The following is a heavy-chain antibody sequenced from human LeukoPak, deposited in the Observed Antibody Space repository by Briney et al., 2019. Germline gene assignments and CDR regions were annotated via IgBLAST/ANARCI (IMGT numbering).Heavy chain of an antibody. CDR1: GGTFSSYA. V-gene: IGHV1-69*05. J-gene: IGHJ4*02. Sequence: GSSVKVSCKASGGTFSSYAISWVRQAPGQGLEWMGRIIPIFGTANYAQKFQGRVTITTDESTSTAYMEPSSLRSEDTAVYYCAGGGYCSSTSCPHEWGQGTLVTVSS. CDR3: AGGGYCSSTSCPHE. CDR2: IIPIFGTA. D-gene: IGHD2-2*01.